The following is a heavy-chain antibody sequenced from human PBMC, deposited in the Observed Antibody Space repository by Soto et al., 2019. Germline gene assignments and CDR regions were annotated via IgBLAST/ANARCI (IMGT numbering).Heavy chain of an antibody. CDR2: ISDSGANT. J-gene: IGHJ6*02. CDR3: AKILSMVTSYYYGMDV. V-gene: IGHV3-23*01. Sequence: GGSLRLSCAASGFTFSTYPMIWVRQSPGKGLECVGSISDSGANTYYADSVRGRFTISRDNSKNTLYLQMNSLRDDDAAVYYCAKILSMVTSYYYGMDVWGHGTTATVSS. D-gene: IGHD4-17*01. CDR1: GFTFSTYP.